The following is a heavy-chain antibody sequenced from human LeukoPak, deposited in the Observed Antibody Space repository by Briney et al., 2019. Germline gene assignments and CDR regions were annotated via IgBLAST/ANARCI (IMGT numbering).Heavy chain of an antibody. J-gene: IGHJ4*02. CDR3: AKERIVGGYRYGPFDH. V-gene: IGHV3-9*01. D-gene: IGHD5-18*01. Sequence: GGSLRLSCAASGFTFDDYAIHWVRQVPGKGLEWVSGISWNSGTIGYEVSVKGRFTISRDNAKNSLYLQMNSLRAEDAALYYCAKERIVGGYRYGPFDHWGQGTLVTVSS. CDR2: ISWNSGTI. CDR1: GFTFDDYA.